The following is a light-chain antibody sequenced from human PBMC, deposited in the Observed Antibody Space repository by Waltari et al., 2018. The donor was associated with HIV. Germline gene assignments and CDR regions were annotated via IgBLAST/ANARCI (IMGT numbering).Light chain of an antibody. V-gene: IGLV2-14*01. CDR3: SSYTSSSTPHVV. CDR2: EVS. J-gene: IGLJ2*01. CDR1: SRHGGGYNY. Sequence: QSALTQPASVSGSPGQSITISCTGTSRHGGGYNYVSWYQQHPGKAPKLMIYEVSNRPSGVSNRFSGSKSGNTASLTISGLQAEDEADYYCSSYTSSSTPHVVFGGGTKLTVL.